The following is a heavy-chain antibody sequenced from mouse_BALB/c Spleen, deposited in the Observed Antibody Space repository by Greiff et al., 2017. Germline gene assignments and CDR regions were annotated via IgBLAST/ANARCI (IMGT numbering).Heavy chain of an antibody. Sequence: EVKLQESGPELVKPGASVKVSCKASGYAFTSYNMYWVKQSHGKSLEWIGYIDPYNGGTSYNQKFKGKATLTVDKSSSTAYMHLNSLTSEDSAVYYCARDGVRREAWFAYWGQGTLVTVSA. V-gene: IGHV1S135*01. CDR3: ARDGVRREAWFAY. D-gene: IGHD2-14*01. J-gene: IGHJ3*01. CDR1: GYAFTSYN. CDR2: IDPYNGGT.